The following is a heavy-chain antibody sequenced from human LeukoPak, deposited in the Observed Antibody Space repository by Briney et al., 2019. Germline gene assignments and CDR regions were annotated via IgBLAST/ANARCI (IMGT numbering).Heavy chain of an antibody. Sequence: GGSLRLSCAASGFTFSSYAMSWVRQAPGKGLEWVSAISGSGGSTYYADSVRGRFTISRDNSKNTLYLQMNSLRAEDTAVYYCAKAREQWLPAHPFDYWGQGTLVTVSS. J-gene: IGHJ4*02. D-gene: IGHD6-19*01. V-gene: IGHV3-23*01. CDR1: GFTFSSYA. CDR2: ISGSGGST. CDR3: AKAREQWLPAHPFDY.